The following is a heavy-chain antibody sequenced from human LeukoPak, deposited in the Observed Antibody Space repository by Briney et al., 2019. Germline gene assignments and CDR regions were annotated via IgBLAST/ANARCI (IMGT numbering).Heavy chain of an antibody. CDR1: GFTFSSYG. J-gene: IGHJ6*02. D-gene: IGHD2/OR15-2a*01. CDR2: ISYDGSNK. CDR3: AKDVSALSHYYGMDV. V-gene: IGHV3-30*18. Sequence: PGRSLRLSCAASGFTFSSYGMHWVRQAPGKGLEWVAVISYDGSNKYYADSVKGRFTISRDNSKNTLYLQMNSLRAEDTAVYYCAKDVSALSHYYGMDVWGQGTTVTVS.